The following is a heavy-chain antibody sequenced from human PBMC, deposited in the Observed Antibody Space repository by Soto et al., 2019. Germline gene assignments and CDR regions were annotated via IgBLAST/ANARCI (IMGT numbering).Heavy chain of an antibody. CDR2: INHSGST. V-gene: IGHV4-34*01. J-gene: IGHJ4*02. CDR3: ARARGHKFDY. Sequence: SETLSLTCAVYGGSFSGYYWSWIRQPPGKGLEWIGEINHSGSTNYNPSLKSRVTISADTSKNQFSLKLSSVTAADTAVYYCARARGHKFDYWGQGTLVTVSS. D-gene: IGHD2-21*01. CDR1: GGSFSGYY.